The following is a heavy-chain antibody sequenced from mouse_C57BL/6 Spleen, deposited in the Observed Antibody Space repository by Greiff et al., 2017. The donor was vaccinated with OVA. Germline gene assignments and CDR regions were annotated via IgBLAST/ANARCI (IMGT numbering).Heavy chain of an antibody. J-gene: IGHJ4*01. CDR1: GYTFTSYW. CDR3: ARGGSGTYHLSSYAMDY. Sequence: QVQLVQPGAELVKPGASVKLSCKASGYTFTSYWMHWVKQRPGRGLEWIGRIDPNSGGTKYNEKFKSKATLTVDKPSSTAYMQLSRLTSEDSAVXYRARGGSGTYHLSSYAMDYWGQGTSVTVSS. D-gene: IGHD5-1*01. V-gene: IGHV1-72*01. CDR2: IDPNSGGT.